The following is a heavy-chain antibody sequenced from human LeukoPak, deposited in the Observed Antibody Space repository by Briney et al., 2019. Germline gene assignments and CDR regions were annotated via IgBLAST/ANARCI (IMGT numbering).Heavy chain of an antibody. D-gene: IGHD3-10*01. V-gene: IGHV4-61*01. J-gene: IGHJ5*02. CDR2: IYYSGST. Sequence: SETLSLTCTVSGGSVSSGSYYWSWIRQPPGKGLEWIGYIYYSGSTNYNPSLKSRVTISVDTSKNQFSLKLSSVTAADTAVYYCATGTYYYGSGTYYTGGYWFDPWGQGTLVTVST. CDR1: GGSVSSGSYY. CDR3: ATGTYYYGSGTYYTGGYWFDP.